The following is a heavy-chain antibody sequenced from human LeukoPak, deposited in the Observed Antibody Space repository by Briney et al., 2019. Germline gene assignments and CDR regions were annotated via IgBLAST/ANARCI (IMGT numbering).Heavy chain of an antibody. D-gene: IGHD3-3*01. CDR3: ARDHDFWSGYLGYYYYGMDV. Sequence: SETLSLTCAVYGGSFSGYYWSWIRQPPGKGLEWIGEINHSGSTNYNPSLKSRVTISVDTSKNQFSLKLSSVTAADTAVYYCARDHDFWSGYLGYYYYGMDVWGQGTTVTVSS. CDR1: GGSFSGYY. J-gene: IGHJ6*02. V-gene: IGHV4-34*01. CDR2: INHSGST.